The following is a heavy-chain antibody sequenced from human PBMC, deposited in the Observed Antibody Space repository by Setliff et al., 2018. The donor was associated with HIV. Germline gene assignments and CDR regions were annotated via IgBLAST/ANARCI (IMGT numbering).Heavy chain of an antibody. D-gene: IGHD5-18*01. CDR3: ARTEDYSYGDAPFDY. CDR1: GGSISSGSYY. CDR2: IYTSGST. V-gene: IGHV4-61*02. Sequence: PSETLSLTCTVSGGSISSGSYYWNWIRQPAGKGLEWIGRIYTSGSTNYNPSLKSRVTISVDTSKNQFSLKLSSVTAADTAVYYCARTEDYSYGDAPFDYWGHGTLVTVSS. J-gene: IGHJ4*01.